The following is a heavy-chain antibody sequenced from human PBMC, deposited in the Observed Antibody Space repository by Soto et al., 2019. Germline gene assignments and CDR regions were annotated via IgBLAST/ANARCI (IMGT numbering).Heavy chain of an antibody. D-gene: IGHD3-22*01. V-gene: IGHV3-49*04. CDR1: GFTFSSYA. CDR2: IRSKAYGGTT. Sequence: GGSLRLSCAASGFTFSSYAMSWVRQAPGKGLEWVGFIRSKAYGGTTVYAASVKGRFTISRDDSKSIAYLQMNSLKTEDTAVNYCTTNYYDSSGYDNWFDPWGQGTLVTVS. CDR3: TTNYYDSSGYDNWFDP. J-gene: IGHJ5*02.